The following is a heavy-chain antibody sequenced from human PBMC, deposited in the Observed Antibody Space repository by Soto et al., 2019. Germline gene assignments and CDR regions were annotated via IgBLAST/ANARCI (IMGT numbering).Heavy chain of an antibody. D-gene: IGHD6-13*01. V-gene: IGHV1-58*01. CDR2: IVVGSGNT. J-gene: IGHJ6*02. CDR3: AAETAAAGAVFIYYYGMDV. CDR1: GFTFTSSA. Sequence: SVKVSCKASGFTFTSSAVQWVRQARGQRLEWIGWIVVGSGNTNYAQKFQERVTITRDMSTSTAYMELSSLRSEDTAVYYCAAETAAAGAVFIYYYGMDVWGQGTTVTVS.